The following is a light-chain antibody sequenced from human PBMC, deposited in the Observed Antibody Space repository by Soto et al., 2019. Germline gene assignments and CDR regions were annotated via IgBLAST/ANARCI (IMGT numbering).Light chain of an antibody. CDR3: QSHDTSRSVLVV. CDR2: GNI. Sequence: QSVLTQPPSVSGAPGQRVTISCTGSSSNIGAGYDVHWYQQLPGTAPKLLIYGNINRPSGVPDRFSGSRSGTSASLAITGLQAEDEADYFCQSHDTSRSVLVVFGGGTKVTVL. V-gene: IGLV1-40*01. J-gene: IGLJ2*01. CDR1: SSNIGAGYD.